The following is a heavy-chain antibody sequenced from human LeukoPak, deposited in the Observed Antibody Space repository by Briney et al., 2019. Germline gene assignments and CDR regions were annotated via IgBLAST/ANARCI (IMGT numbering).Heavy chain of an antibody. J-gene: IGHJ4*02. CDR1: GLSFRTSS. V-gene: IGHV3-30*04. D-gene: IGHD2-21*02. Sequence: QPGRSLRFSCAASGLSFRTSSMHWVRQAPGKGLEWVAVLSYDGKIAYYADSVKGRFTISRDNSRNTLYLEVNTLRPEDTGVYWCASERGDRRVDDWGQGTLVTVSS. CDR2: LSYDGKIA. CDR3: ASERGDRRVDD.